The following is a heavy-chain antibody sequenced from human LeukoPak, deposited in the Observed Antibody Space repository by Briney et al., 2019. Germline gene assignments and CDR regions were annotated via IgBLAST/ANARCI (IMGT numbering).Heavy chain of an antibody. CDR1: GGSISSSSYY. J-gene: IGHJ6*02. CDR3: ASVRRLMDV. CDR2: IYYSGST. D-gene: IGHD1-1*01. Sequence: ASETLSLTCTVSGGSISSSSYYWGWIRQPPGKGLEWIGSIYYSGSTYYNPSLKSRVTISVDTSKNQFSLKLSSVTAADTAVYYCASVRRLMDVWGQGTTVTVSS. V-gene: IGHV4-39*01.